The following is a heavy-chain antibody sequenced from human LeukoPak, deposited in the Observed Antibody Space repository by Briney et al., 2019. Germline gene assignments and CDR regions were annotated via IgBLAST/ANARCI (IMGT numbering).Heavy chain of an antibody. CDR3: AKDIVVVPAARSGWFDP. Sequence: PGGSLRLSCAASGFTFSSYAMSWVRQAPGKGLEWVSAISGSGGSTYYADSVKGRFTISRDNSKNTLYLQMNSLRAEDTAVYYCAKDIVVVPAARSGWFDPWGQGTLVTVSS. CDR1: GFTFSSYA. J-gene: IGHJ5*02. V-gene: IGHV3-23*01. D-gene: IGHD2-2*01. CDR2: ISGSGGST.